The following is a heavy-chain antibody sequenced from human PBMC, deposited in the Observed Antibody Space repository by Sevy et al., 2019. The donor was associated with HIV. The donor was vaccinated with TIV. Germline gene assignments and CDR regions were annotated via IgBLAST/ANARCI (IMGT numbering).Heavy chain of an antibody. V-gene: IGHV3-7*01. Sequence: GGSLRLSCAASGFTFSSYWMSWVRQAPGKGLEWVANIKHDGSEKYYVDSVKGRFTISRDNAKNSLYLQMNSLRAEDTAVYYCARVEGSGILGMDVWGQGTTVTVSS. CDR2: IKHDGSEK. D-gene: IGHD3-10*01. J-gene: IGHJ6*02. CDR3: ARVEGSGILGMDV. CDR1: GFTFSSYW.